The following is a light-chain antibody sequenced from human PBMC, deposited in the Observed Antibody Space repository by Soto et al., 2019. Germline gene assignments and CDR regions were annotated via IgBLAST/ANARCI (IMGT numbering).Light chain of an antibody. J-gene: IGLJ1*01. CDR2: DVS. Sequence: QSALTQPRSVSGSPGQSVTISCTGTSSDVGGYNYVSWYQQHPGKAPKLMIYDVSKRPSGVPDRFSGSKSGNTASLTISVPQAEDAADYYRCSYAGSYTYVFGSGTKLTVL. CDR3: CSYAGSYTYV. CDR1: SSDVGGYNY. V-gene: IGLV2-11*01.